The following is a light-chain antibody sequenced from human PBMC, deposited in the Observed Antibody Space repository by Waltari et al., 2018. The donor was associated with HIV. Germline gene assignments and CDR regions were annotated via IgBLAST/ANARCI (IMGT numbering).Light chain of an antibody. Sequence: QSALTQPASVSGSPGQSITISCTGTSSDIGGFNYVSWYQQHPGQAPQLIIYGVSNRPSGISNRFSGSKSGNTASLTISGLQAEDEADYYCSSYTTSSRYVFGTGTKVTVL. CDR1: SSDIGGFNY. CDR2: GVS. V-gene: IGLV2-14*01. CDR3: SSYTTSSRYV. J-gene: IGLJ1*01.